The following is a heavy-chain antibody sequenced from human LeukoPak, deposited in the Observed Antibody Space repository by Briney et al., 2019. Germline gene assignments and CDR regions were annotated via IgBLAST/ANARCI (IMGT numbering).Heavy chain of an antibody. CDR1: GYIFNNYY. J-gene: IGHJ3*02. D-gene: IGHD2-2*01. V-gene: IGHV1-2*02. CDR2: INPNIGGT. CDR3: ARGPIAVVPAAKWAFDI. Sequence: GASVKVSCKASGYIFNNYYIHWVRQAPGEGLEWMGWINPNIGGTNYAQNFQGRVTLTRDSSINTAYMDLRSLTSDDTAVYFCARGPIAVVPAAKWAFDIWGHGTMVTVSS.